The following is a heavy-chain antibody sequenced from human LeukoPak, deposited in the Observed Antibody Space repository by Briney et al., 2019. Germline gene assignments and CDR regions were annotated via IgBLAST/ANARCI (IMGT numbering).Heavy chain of an antibody. J-gene: IGHJ4*02. CDR1: GFTFSSYW. D-gene: IGHD5-24*01. V-gene: IGHV3-7*01. CDR3: ARETPRRGETRDGYR. Sequence: PGGPLKLPFEASGFTFSSYWMSWFRQAPGKGLESWPNIKEDGSETYYADSVKGRFTISRDNPKNLLFLQINSLRVEDTAVYYCARETPRRGETRDGYRWGQGTVVTVSS. CDR2: IKEDGSET.